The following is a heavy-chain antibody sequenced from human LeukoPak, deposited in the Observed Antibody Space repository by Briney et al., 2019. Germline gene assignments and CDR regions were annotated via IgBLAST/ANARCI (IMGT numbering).Heavy chain of an antibody. D-gene: IGHD3-9*01. Sequence: PSETLSLTCTVSGGSISSYYWSWIRQPPGKGLEWIGYIYYSGSTTYNPSLKSRVTISVDTSKNQFSLKLSSVTAADTAVYYCASTYYDILTGREVDYWGQGTLVTVSS. CDR1: GGSISSYY. J-gene: IGHJ4*02. CDR2: IYYSGST. CDR3: ASTYYDILTGREVDY. V-gene: IGHV4-59*01.